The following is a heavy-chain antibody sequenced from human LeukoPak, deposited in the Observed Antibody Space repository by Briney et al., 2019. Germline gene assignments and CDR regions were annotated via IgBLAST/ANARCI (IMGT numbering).Heavy chain of an antibody. D-gene: IGHD3-9*01. CDR3: ARGGEWYDILTGYGRFDP. CDR2: IYYSGST. V-gene: IGHV4-39*07. Sequence: SETLSHTCTVSGGSISSSSYYWGWIRQPPGKGLEWIGSIYYSGSTYYNPSLKSRVTISVDTSKNQFSLKLSSVTAADTAVYYCARGGEWYDILTGYGRFDPWGQGTLVTVSS. CDR1: GGSISSSSYY. J-gene: IGHJ5*02.